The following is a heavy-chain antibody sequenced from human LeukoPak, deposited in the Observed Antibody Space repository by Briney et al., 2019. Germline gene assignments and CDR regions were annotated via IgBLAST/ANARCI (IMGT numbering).Heavy chain of an antibody. D-gene: IGHD3-9*01. CDR1: GGSFSGYY. CDR3: ARRTTYFGWRPSESPSCFDY. Sequence: SETLSLPCAVYGGSFSGYYWSWIRQPPGKGLEWIGEINHSGSTNYNPSLKSRVTISVDTSKNQFSLKLSSVTAADTAVYYCARRTTYFGWRPSESPSCFDYWGQGTLVTVSS. V-gene: IGHV4-34*01. CDR2: INHSGST. J-gene: IGHJ4*02.